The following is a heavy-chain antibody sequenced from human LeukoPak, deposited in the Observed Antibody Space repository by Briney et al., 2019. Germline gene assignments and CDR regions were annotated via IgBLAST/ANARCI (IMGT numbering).Heavy chain of an antibody. CDR1: GFSFEDYA. CDR3: ARDMINGRWLQPIDY. V-gene: IGHV3-43*02. J-gene: IGHJ4*02. D-gene: IGHD5-24*01. CDR2: ISAAGDST. Sequence: GGSLRLSCAASGFSFEDYAMHWVRQVVGKGLEWVSLISAAGDSTYYADSVKGRFTISRDNAKNSLYLQMNSLRAEDTALYYCARDMINGRWLQPIDYWGQGTLVTVSS.